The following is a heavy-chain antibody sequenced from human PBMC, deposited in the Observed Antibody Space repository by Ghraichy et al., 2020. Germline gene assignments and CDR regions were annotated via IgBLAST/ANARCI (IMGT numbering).Heavy chain of an antibody. CDR3: AKSHSRYYDSSGSFDY. Sequence: GSLRLSCAASGFTFSSYAMSWVRQAPGKGLEWVSAISGSGGSTYYADSVKGRFTISRDNSKNTLYLQMNSLRAEDTAVYYCAKSHSRYYDSSGSFDYWGQGTLVTVSS. D-gene: IGHD3-22*01. CDR1: GFTFSSYA. CDR2: ISGSGGST. J-gene: IGHJ4*02. V-gene: IGHV3-23*01.